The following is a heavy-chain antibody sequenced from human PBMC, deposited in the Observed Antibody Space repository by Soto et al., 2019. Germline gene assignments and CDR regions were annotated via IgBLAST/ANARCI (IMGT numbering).Heavy chain of an antibody. Sequence: GGSLRLSCAASGFTFSSYEMNWVRQAPGKGLEWVSYISSSGSTIYYADSVKGRFTISRDNAKNSLYLQMNSLRPEDTAVYYCARAFEGNYDSSGYYPDNWYFDLWVRGTLVTVSS. CDR2: ISSSGSTI. J-gene: IGHJ2*01. D-gene: IGHD3-22*01. CDR1: GFTFSSYE. CDR3: ARAFEGNYDSSGYYPDNWYFDL. V-gene: IGHV3-48*03.